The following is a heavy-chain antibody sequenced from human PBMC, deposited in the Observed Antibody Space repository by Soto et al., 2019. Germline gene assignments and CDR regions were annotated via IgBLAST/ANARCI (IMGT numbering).Heavy chain of an antibody. J-gene: IGHJ4*02. CDR3: AKDSATLAVAGTRSDY. V-gene: IGHV3-21*01. Sequence: EVQLVESGGGLVKPGGSLRLSCAASGFTFSSYSMNWVRQAPGKGLAWVSSISSSISYIYYADSVKGRFTISRDNAKNSLYLQMTIPRVEDTAVYFCAKDSATLAVAGTRSDYWGQGTLVTVSS. CDR2: ISSSISYI. D-gene: IGHD6-19*01. CDR1: GFTFSSYS.